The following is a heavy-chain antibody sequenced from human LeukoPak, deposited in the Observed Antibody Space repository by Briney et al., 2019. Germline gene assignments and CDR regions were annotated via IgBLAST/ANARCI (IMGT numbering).Heavy chain of an antibody. CDR1: GGSISSYY. D-gene: IGHD3-10*01. Sequence: SETLSLTXTVSGGSISSYYWSWIRQPAGKGLEWIGRIYTNGSTNYNPSLKSRVTMSVDTSKNQFSLKLSSVTAADTAVYYCARDPGPLYYYGSDAFDIWGQGTMVTVSS. V-gene: IGHV4-4*07. CDR2: IYTNGST. CDR3: ARDPGPLYYYGSDAFDI. J-gene: IGHJ3*02.